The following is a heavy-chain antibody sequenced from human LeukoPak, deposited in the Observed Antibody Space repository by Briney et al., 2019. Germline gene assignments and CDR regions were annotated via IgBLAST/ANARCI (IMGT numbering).Heavy chain of an antibody. V-gene: IGHV1-69*04. CDR3: ARVRTGTTYYYAMDV. CDR1: GGTFINRA. D-gene: IGHD1-1*01. J-gene: IGHJ6*02. Sequence: GASVKVSCKASGGTFINRAISWVRQAPGQGLEWMGRIIPLLDIALYAQNFQGRVTITADKATTTAYMELTSLRSEDTAVYYCARVRTGTTYYYAMDVWGQGTTVTVSS. CDR2: IIPLLDIA.